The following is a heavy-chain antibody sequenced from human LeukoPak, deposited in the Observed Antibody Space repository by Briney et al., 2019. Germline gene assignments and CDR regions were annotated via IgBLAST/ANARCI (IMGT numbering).Heavy chain of an antibody. D-gene: IGHD1-26*01. V-gene: IGHV3-23*01. CDR2: ISGSGDST. J-gene: IGHJ4*02. CDR3: AKHRRDLLSYSLFDY. CDR1: GFTFSSYA. Sequence: PGGSLRLSCAASGFTFSSYAMSWVRRAPGKGLEWVSGISGSGDSTYYADSVKGRFTISRDNSKNTLYLQMSSLRAEDTAVYYCAKHRRDLLSYSLFDYWGQGSQVTVSS.